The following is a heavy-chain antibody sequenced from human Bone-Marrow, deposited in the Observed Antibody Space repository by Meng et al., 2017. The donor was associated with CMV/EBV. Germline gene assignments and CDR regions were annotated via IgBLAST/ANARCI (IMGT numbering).Heavy chain of an antibody. CDR2: IRSKANSYAT. Sequence: GESLKISCAASGFTFSGSAMHWARQASGKGLEWVGRIRSKANSYATGYAASVKDRFTISRDDSKNTAYLQMNSLKIEDTAVYYCTTGGRDGSGIDYWGQGTLVTVSS. V-gene: IGHV3-73*01. J-gene: IGHJ4*02. CDR3: TTGGRDGSGIDY. D-gene: IGHD3-10*01. CDR1: GFTFSGSA.